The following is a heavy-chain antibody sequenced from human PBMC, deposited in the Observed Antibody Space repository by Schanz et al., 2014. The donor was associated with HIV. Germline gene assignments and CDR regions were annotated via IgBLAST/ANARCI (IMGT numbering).Heavy chain of an antibody. CDR2: IWYDGTNK. CDR3: ARRDYGDYYYYYGMDV. J-gene: IGHJ6*02. V-gene: IGHV3-33*01. Sequence: QVQLVDSGGGVVQPGRSLRVSCAASGFTFSTYAMHWARQAPGKGLEWVAVIWYDGTNKYYADSVKGRFTISRDNSKNTLYLQMNSLRAEDTAVYYCARRDYGDYYYYYGMDVWGQGTTVTVSS. CDR1: GFTFSTYA. D-gene: IGHD4-17*01.